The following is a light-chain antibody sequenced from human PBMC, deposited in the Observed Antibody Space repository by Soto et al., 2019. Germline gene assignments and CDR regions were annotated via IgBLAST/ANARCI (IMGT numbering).Light chain of an antibody. J-gene: IGKJ3*01. CDR3: QQLNSYPRIT. CDR1: QGISSY. CDR2: AAS. V-gene: IGKV1-9*01. Sequence: IQLTQSPSSLSASVGDRVTITCRASQGISSYLAWYQQKPGKAPKLLIYAASTLQSGVPSRFSGSGSGTDFTLTISSLQPEAFATYYCQQLNSYPRITFGPGTKVDIK.